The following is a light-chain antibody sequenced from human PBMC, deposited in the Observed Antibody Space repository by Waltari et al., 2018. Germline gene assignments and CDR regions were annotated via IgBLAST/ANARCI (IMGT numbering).Light chain of an antibody. CDR3: QQYYSTPLT. CDR2: WAS. Sequence: DIVITQSPESLAVSLGERATINCKSSQSVLYSANNKNYLAWFQQKPGQPPKLLIYWASTRESGVPDRFSGSGSGTDFTLTISSLQAEDVAVYYCQQYYSTPLTFGQGSKLEIK. V-gene: IGKV4-1*01. J-gene: IGKJ2*01. CDR1: QSVLYSANNKNY.